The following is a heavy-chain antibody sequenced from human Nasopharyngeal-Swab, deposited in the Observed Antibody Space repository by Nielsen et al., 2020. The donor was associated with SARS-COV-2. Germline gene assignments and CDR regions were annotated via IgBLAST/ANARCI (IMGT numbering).Heavy chain of an antibody. CDR1: GYTFTSYG. CDR3: ARRAGGFSGSYLD. CDR2: ISPYSGNT. D-gene: IGHD1-26*01. J-gene: IGHJ4*02. V-gene: IGHV1-18*01. Sequence: ASVKVSCKASGYTFTSYGIGWVRQAPGQGLEWMAWISPYSGNTNYAQKLQGRVTMTTDTSTSTAYMELRSLRSDDTAVYYCARRAGGFSGSYLDWGQGTLVTVSS.